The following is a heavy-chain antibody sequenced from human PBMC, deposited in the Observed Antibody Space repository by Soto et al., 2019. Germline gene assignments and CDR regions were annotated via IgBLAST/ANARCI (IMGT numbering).Heavy chain of an antibody. CDR1: GGTFSSYA. V-gene: IGHV1-69*13. D-gene: IGHD2-15*01. Sequence: SSLKVSCKASGGTFSSYAISWVRQAPGQGLKWMVWIIPIFCTASYAQKFQGRVTITADESTSTAYMELSSLRSEATAVYYCSSGIRDSSGGTSWSPYDAFDIWRQGSMVTVS. CDR2: IIPIFCTA. J-gene: IGHJ3*02. CDR3: SSGIRDSSGGTSWSPYDAFDI.